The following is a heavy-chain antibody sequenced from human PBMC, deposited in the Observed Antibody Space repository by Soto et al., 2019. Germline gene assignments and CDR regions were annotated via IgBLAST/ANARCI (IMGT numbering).Heavy chain of an antibody. CDR1: GFTVSSNY. D-gene: IGHD4-17*01. CDR2: IYSGGST. J-gene: IGHJ4*02. V-gene: IGHV3-66*01. Sequence: ESGGGLVQPGGSLRLSCAASGFTVSSNYMSWVRQAPGKGLEWVSVIYSGGSTYYADSVKGRFTISRDNSKNTLYLQMNSLRAEDTAVYYCAGDPHDYGDYFDYWGQGTLVTVSS. CDR3: AGDPHDYGDYFDY.